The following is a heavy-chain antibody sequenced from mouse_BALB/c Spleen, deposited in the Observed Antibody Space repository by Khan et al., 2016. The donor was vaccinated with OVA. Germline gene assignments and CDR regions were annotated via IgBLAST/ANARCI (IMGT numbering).Heavy chain of an antibody. J-gene: IGHJ4*01. CDR3: ARHGGYAHYYAMDY. V-gene: IGHV2-6-1*01. CDR1: GFSLTSYG. Sequence: QVQLKESGPGLVAPSQSLSITCTISGFSLTSYGVHWVRQPPGKGLEWLVVIWSDGSSTYYSALKSRLSISKDNSKSHAFLKMNRHQTDETTMYYSARHGGYAHYYAMDYWGQGTSVTVSS. D-gene: IGHD2-2*01. CDR2: IWSDGSS.